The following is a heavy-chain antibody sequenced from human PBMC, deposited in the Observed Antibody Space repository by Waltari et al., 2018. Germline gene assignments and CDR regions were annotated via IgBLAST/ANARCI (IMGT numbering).Heavy chain of an antibody. J-gene: IGHJ5*02. CDR1: GYTFTSYD. V-gene: IGHV1-8*01. Sequence: QVQLVQSGAEVKKPGASVKVSCKASGYTFTSYDINWVRQATGQGLEWMGWMNPNSGNTGYAQKFQGRVTMTRNTSISTAYMELSSLRSEDTAVYYCARGTVYKWELRGWFDPWGQGTLVTVSS. CDR2: MNPNSGNT. D-gene: IGHD1-26*01. CDR3: ARGTVYKWELRGWFDP.